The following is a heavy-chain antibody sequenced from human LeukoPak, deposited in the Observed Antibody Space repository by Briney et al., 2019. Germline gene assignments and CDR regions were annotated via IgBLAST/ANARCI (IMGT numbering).Heavy chain of an antibody. CDR1: GFTLSSNY. Sequence: GGSLRLSCAASGFTLSSNYMNWVRQAPGKGLEWVSVIYSGGATYYADSVKGRFIISRDNSKNTLYLQMDSLGAEDTAVYYCARELHLGQGTLVTVSS. J-gene: IGHJ4*02. CDR3: ARELH. CDR2: IYSGGAT. D-gene: IGHD1-26*01. V-gene: IGHV3-66*02.